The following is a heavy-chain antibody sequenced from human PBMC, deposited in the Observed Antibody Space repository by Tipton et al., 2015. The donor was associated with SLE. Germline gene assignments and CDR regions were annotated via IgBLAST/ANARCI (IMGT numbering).Heavy chain of an antibody. V-gene: IGHV3-21*01. D-gene: IGHD3-9*01. Sequence: SLRLSCAASGFTFSSYSMNWVRQAPGKGLEWVSSISSSSSYIYYADSVKGRFTISRDNAKNSLYLQMNSLRAEDTAVYYCARDITISRGAFDIWGQGTMVTVSS. CDR3: ARDITISRGAFDI. CDR1: GFTFSSYS. J-gene: IGHJ3*02. CDR2: ISSSSSYI.